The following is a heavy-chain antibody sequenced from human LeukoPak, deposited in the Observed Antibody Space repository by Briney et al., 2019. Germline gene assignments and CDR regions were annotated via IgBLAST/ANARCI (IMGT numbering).Heavy chain of an antibody. V-gene: IGHV3-23*01. CDR2: ISGSGGST. Sequence: GGSLRLSCAASGFTFSSYAMTWVRQAPGKGLEWVSAISGSGGSTYYADSVKGRFTISRDNSKNTLYLQMNSLRAEDTAVYYCANHRLGYCSSTSCYTGGDFDYWGQGTLVTVSS. J-gene: IGHJ4*02. D-gene: IGHD2-2*02. CDR3: ANHRLGYCSSTSCYTGGDFDY. CDR1: GFTFSSYA.